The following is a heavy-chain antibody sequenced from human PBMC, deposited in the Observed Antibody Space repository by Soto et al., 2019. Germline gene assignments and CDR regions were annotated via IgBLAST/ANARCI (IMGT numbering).Heavy chain of an antibody. D-gene: IGHD3-10*01. CDR3: ARDPEGFGELSGEYFDY. J-gene: IGHJ4*02. Sequence: PGGSLRLSCAASGFTFSSYGMRWVRQAPGKGLEWVAVIWYDGSNKYYADSVKGRFTISRDNSKNTLYLQMNSLRAEDTAVYYCARDPEGFGELSGEYFDYWGQGTLVTVSS. CDR1: GFTFSSYG. CDR2: IWYDGSNK. V-gene: IGHV3-33*01.